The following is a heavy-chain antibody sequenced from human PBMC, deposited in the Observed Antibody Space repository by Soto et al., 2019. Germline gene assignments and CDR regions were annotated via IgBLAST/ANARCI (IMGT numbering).Heavy chain of an antibody. Sequence: EVQLVESGGDLVKPGGSLRLSCADSGFTFSSYSMNWVRQAPGKGLEWGSSISSSSTYIYYADSLKGRFTISRDNAKNSLYMQMNSLSAEDTAVYYCARGGREITSHFDDWGQGTLVTVSS. CDR3: ARGGREITSHFDD. J-gene: IGHJ4*02. V-gene: IGHV3-21*01. CDR2: ISSSSTYI. D-gene: IGHD3-10*01. CDR1: GFTFSSYS.